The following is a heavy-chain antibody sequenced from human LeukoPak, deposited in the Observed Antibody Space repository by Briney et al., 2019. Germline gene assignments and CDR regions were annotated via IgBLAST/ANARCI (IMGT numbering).Heavy chain of an antibody. V-gene: IGHV4-59*01. CDR3: AREGIAAAGSFDY. J-gene: IGHJ4*02. D-gene: IGHD6-13*01. CDR1: GGSISSYY. CDR2: IYYSGST. Sequence: SETLSLTCTVSGGSISSYYWIWIRQPPGKGLEWIGYIYYSGSTNYNPSLKSRVTISVDTSKNQFSLRLSSVTAADTAVYYCAREGIAAAGSFDYWGQGTLVTVSS.